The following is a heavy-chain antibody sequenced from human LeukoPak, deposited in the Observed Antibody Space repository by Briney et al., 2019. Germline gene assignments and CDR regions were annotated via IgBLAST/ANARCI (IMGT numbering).Heavy chain of an antibody. V-gene: IGHV4-34*01. CDR3: ARGLRYDYVWGSYRYSNWFDP. J-gene: IGHJ5*02. D-gene: IGHD3-16*02. Sequence: SETLSLTCAVYGGSFSGYYWSWIRQPPGKGLEWIGEINHSGSTNYNPSLKSRVTISVDTSKNQFSLKPSSVTAADTAVYYCARGLRYDYVWGSYRYSNWFDPWGQGTLVTVSS. CDR2: INHSGST. CDR1: GGSFSGYY.